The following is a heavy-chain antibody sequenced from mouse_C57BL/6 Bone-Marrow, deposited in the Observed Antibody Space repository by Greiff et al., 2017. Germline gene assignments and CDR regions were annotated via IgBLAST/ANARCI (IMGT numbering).Heavy chain of an antibody. CDR3: AIDSSGYPFDY. CDR2: IHPSDSYT. V-gene: IGHV1-74*01. D-gene: IGHD3-2*02. J-gene: IGHJ2*01. CDR1: GYTFTSYW. Sequence: VQLQQPGAELVKPGASVKVSCKASGYTFTSYWMHWVKQRPGQGLEWIGRIHPSDSYTNYNQKFKGKATLTVDKSSSTAYMQLSSLTSEDSAVYYCAIDSSGYPFDYWGQGTTLTVSS.